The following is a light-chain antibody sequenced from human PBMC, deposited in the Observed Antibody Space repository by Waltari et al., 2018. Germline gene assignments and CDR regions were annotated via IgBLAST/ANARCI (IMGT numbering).Light chain of an antibody. CDR1: QNIGTS. V-gene: IGKV3-15*01. Sequence: EIEMTQSPASLSVSPGETAILTCRASQNIGTSLSWFQLRPGRAPRHLIYGASTRATGIPARFSASGSGTEFSLTISSLQSEDVAVYYCQQYYSHPPWTFGQGTKVEIK. CDR2: GAS. J-gene: IGKJ1*01. CDR3: QQYYSHPPWT.